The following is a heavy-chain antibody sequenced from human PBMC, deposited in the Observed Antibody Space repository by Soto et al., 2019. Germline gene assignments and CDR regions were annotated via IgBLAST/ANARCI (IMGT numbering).Heavy chain of an antibody. J-gene: IGHJ3*02. CDR3: ARAVPGFRILIFGVVAGAFDI. CDR2: INPNSGGT. V-gene: IGHV1-2*04. D-gene: IGHD3-3*01. CDR1: GYTFTGYY. Sequence: ASVKVSCKASGYTFTGYYMHWVRQAPGQGLEWMEWINPNSGGTNYAQKFQGWVTMTRDMSISTAYMELRRLRSDDTVVYYCARAVPGFRILIFGVVAGAFDIWGQGTMVTVSS.